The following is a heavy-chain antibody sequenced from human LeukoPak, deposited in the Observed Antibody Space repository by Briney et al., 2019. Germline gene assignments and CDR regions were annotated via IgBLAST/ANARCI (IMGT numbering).Heavy chain of an antibody. CDR1: GGSISSYY. D-gene: IGHD6-19*01. V-gene: IGHV4-59*01. CDR2: IYYSGST. CDR3: ARDDVGSGWYGTLDY. J-gene: IGHJ4*02. Sequence: SETLSLTCTVSGGSISSYYWSWIRQPPGKGLEWIGYIYYSGSTNYNPSLKSRVTISVDTSKNQFSLKLSSVTAADTAVYYCARDDVGSGWYGTLDYWGQGTLVTVSS.